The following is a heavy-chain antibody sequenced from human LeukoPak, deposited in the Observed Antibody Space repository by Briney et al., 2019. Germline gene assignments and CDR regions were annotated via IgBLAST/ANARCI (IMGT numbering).Heavy chain of an antibody. J-gene: IGHJ3*02. D-gene: IGHD3-22*01. CDR1: GFTFRDYA. V-gene: IGHV3-49*04. Sequence: GGSLRLSCTGFGFTFRDYAVSWVRQAPGKGLECIGFIRSKVYGGTTEYAASVKGRFTISRDDSKSIAYQQMNSLKTEDTAVYYCNRDPYYFDSSGYYHHAFDIWGQGTMVAVSS. CDR3: NRDPYYFDSSGYYHHAFDI. CDR2: IRSKVYGGTT.